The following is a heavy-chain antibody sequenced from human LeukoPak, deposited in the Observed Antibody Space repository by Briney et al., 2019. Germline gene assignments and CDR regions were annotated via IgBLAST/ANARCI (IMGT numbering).Heavy chain of an antibody. CDR2: INHSGSN. CDR1: GGSFSGYY. D-gene: IGHD3-10*01. J-gene: IGHJ5*02. V-gene: IGHV4-34*01. CDR3: SSRGSGSYYHMNWFDP. Sequence: PSETLSLTCAVYGGSFSGYYWSWIRQPPGKGLEWIGEINHSGSNNYNPSLKSRVTISVDTSKNQFSLKLSSVTAADTAVYYCSSRGSGSYYHMNWFDPWGQGTLVTVSS.